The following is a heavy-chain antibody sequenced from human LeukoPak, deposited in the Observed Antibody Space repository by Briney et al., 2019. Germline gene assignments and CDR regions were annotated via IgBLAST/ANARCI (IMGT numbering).Heavy chain of an antibody. J-gene: IGHJ4*02. CDR2: INPNSGGT. CDR1: GYTFTGYY. D-gene: IGHD1-14*01. Sequence: ASVKVSCKASGYTFTGYYMHWVRQAPGQGLEWMGWINPNSGGTNYAQKFQGRVTMTRDTSISTAYMELSRLRSDDTAVYYCARLTGTTQTSFDYWGQGTLVTVSS. CDR3: ARLTGTTQTSFDY. V-gene: IGHV1-2*02.